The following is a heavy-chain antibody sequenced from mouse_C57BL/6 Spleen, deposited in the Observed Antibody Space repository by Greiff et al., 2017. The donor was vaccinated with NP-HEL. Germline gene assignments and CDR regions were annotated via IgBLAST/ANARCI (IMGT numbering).Heavy chain of an antibody. CDR2: IYPGDGDT. CDR1: GYAFSSYW. V-gene: IGHV1-80*01. CDR3: ARGGGMSAMDY. Sequence: VKVVESGAELVKPGASVKISCKASGYAFSSYWMNWVKQRPGKGLEWIGQIYPGDGDTNYNGKFKGKATLTADKSSSTAYMQLSSLTSEDSAVYFCARGGGMSAMDYWGQGTSVTVSS. J-gene: IGHJ4*01.